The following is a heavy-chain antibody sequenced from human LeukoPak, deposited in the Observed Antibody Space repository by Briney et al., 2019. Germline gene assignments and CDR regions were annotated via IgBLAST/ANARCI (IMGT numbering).Heavy chain of an antibody. CDR2: VHHSGRT. J-gene: IGHJ4*02. CDR3: ARDDAHLGGTFFDS. V-gene: IGHV4-34*01. D-gene: IGHD3-16*01. Sequence: PSETLSLTCAVYGASLTGYYWSWISQAPGKGLEWIGEVHHSGRTPYNLSLMGRVTISVDTSKNQFSLWLNSVAAADTAVYYCARDDAHLGGTFFDSWGQGSLVTVSS. CDR1: GASLTGYY.